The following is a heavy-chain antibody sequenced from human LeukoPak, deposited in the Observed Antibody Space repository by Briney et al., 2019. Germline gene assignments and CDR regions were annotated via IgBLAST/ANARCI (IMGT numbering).Heavy chain of an antibody. J-gene: IGHJ4*02. Sequence: GGSLRLSCAASGFTFSSYYMHWVRQAPGKGLVWVARINSDGSSTMYADSVKGRFTISRDNAKNSLYLQMNSLRAEDTAVYYCARDRPVAGFDYWGQGTLVTVSS. CDR1: GFTFSSYY. CDR2: INSDGSST. D-gene: IGHD6-19*01. V-gene: IGHV3-74*03. CDR3: ARDRPVAGFDY.